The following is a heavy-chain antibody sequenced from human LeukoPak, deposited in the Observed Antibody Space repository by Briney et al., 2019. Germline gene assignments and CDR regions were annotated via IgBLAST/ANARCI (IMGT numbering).Heavy chain of an antibody. V-gene: IGHV3-53*01. D-gene: IGHD3-22*01. CDR1: GVTVSTNY. J-gene: IGHJ4*02. CDR3: AKSAYSDSSGYYREYCFDY. Sequence: PGGSLRLSCAVSGVTVSTNYMGWVRQAPGKGLEWVSVIYADGGGGGTYYADSVKGRFTISRDNSKNTLYLQMNSLRAEDTAIYYCAKSAYSDSSGYYREYCFDYWGQGTLVTVSS. CDR2: IYADGGGGGT.